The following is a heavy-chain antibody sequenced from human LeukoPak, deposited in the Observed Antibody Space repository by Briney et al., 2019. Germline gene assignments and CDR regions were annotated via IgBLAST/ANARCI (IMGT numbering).Heavy chain of an antibody. CDR1: GGSITSYY. D-gene: IGHD2-2*01. CDR2: IYYRGST. V-gene: IGHV4-59*06. CDR3: ARYYCGSSDCPGIDY. J-gene: IGHJ4*02. Sequence: SETLSLTCTVSGGSITSYYWNWIRHPPGKGLEWIGYIYYRGSTYYNPSLKSRLTISIDTSKNQFSLKLTSVTAADTAVYYCARYYCGSSDCPGIDYWGQGTLVTVSS.